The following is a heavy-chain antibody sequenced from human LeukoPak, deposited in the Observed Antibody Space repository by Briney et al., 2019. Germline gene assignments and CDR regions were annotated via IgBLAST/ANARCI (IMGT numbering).Heavy chain of an antibody. Sequence: ASVKVSCKASGYTFINYAMHWVRQAPGQRLEWMGWINAGSGNTKYSQKFQGRVTITRDTSASTAYMELSSLRSEDTAVYYCARADSSWSGLFDYWGQGTLVTVSS. V-gene: IGHV1-3*01. D-gene: IGHD6-13*01. CDR2: INAGSGNT. J-gene: IGHJ4*02. CDR3: ARADSSWSGLFDY. CDR1: GYTFINYA.